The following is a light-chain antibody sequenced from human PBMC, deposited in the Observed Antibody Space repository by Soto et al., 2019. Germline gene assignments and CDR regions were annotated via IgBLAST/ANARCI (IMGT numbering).Light chain of an antibody. J-gene: IGLJ2*01. V-gene: IGLV4-69*01. CDR1: SGHSSYA. CDR2: LNSDGSH. Sequence: QLVLTQSPSASASLGASVKLTCTLSSGHSSYAIAWHQQQPEKGPRYLMKLNSDGSHSKGDGIPDHFSGSSSGAERYLTISSLQSEDEGDYYCQTWDTDNHVVFGGGTKLTVL. CDR3: QTWDTDNHVV.